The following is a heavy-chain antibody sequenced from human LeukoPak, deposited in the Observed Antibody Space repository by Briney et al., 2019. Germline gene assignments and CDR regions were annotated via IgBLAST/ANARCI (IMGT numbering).Heavy chain of an antibody. CDR1: GGSISSYY. J-gene: IGHJ6*03. CDR3: ARMRITMVRGVMGSYYYYMDV. V-gene: IGHV4-59*01. CDR2: IYYSGST. Sequence: KPSETLSLTCTVSGGSISSYYWSWIRQPPGKGLEWIGYIYYSGSTNYNPSLKSRVTISVDTSKNQFSLKLSSVTAADTAVYYCARMRITMVRGVMGSYYYYMDVWGKGTTVTISS. D-gene: IGHD3-10*01.